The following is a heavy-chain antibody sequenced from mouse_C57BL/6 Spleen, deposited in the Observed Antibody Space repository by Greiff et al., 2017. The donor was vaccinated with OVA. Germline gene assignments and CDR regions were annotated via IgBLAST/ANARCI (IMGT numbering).Heavy chain of an antibody. Sequence: VQLQQSGAELVRPGASVTLSCKASGYTFTDYEMHWVKQTPVHGLEWIGAIDPETGGTAYNQKFKGKAILTADKSSSTAYMELRSLTSEDSAVYYCTRGTTVVAFDYWGQGTTLTVSS. CDR3: TRGTTVVAFDY. CDR1: GYTFTDYE. D-gene: IGHD1-1*01. J-gene: IGHJ2*01. V-gene: IGHV1-15*01. CDR2: IDPETGGT.